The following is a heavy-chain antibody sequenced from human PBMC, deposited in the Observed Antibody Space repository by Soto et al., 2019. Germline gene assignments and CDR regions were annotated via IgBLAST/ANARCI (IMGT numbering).Heavy chain of an antibody. J-gene: IGHJ6*03. CDR2: INHSGNT. Sequence: QVQLQQWGAGLLKPSETLSLTCGVSGESFSDSYWTWIRQPPGKGLEWIGEINHSGNTKYNPSLKSRVTTSVDTSKQEFSLRLSSLTAADTAVYYCAGLRGYYWYMDVWGKGTTVIVSS. CDR1: GESFSDSY. V-gene: IGHV4-34*01. CDR3: AGLRGYYWYMDV.